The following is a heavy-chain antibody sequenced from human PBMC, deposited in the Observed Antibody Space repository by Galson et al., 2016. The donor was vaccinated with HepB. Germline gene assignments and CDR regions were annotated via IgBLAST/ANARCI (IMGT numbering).Heavy chain of an antibody. J-gene: IGHJ4*02. D-gene: IGHD1-7*01. Sequence: SVKVSCKASGYSFTSFYLHWLRQAPGQGLEWMGIMNPSGGSAVYAQKFQGRVTMTRDTSTSTMYMELTSLRSGDTAVYYCARDITGTLYFDYWGQGTLVTVSS. CDR3: ARDITGTLYFDY. CDR2: MNPSGGSA. V-gene: IGHV1-46*01. CDR1: GYSFTSFY.